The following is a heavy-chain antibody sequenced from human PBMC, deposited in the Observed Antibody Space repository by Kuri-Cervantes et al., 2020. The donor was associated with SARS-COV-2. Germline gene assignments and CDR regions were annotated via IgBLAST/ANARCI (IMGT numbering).Heavy chain of an antibody. CDR1: GGSFSDYY. J-gene: IGHJ4*02. CDR2: INHSGNT. CDR3: AREPRLGYLDY. Sequence: SETLSLTCAVYGGSFSDYYWSWVRQPPGKGLEWIGEINHSGNTNYDPSLKSRVTISIDTSKNQFSLKVSSVTAADTAVYYCAREPRLGYLDYWGRGTLVTVSS. D-gene: IGHD6-25*01. V-gene: IGHV4-34*01.